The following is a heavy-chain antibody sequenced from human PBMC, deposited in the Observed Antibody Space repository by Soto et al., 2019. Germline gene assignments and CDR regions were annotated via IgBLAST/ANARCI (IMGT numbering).Heavy chain of an antibody. CDR1: GYSFTSFW. D-gene: IGHD6-19*01. CDR3: ARQSVAGNTGYRYSWFDP. V-gene: IGHV5-51*01. CDR2: IYPGDSDT. Sequence: GESLKISCKASGYSFTSFWIGWVRQMPGKGLEWMGIIYPGDSDTRYSPSFQGQVTISADKSISTAYLQWRSLKASDTAMYYCARQSVAGNTGYRYSWFDPWGQGTLVTVSS. J-gene: IGHJ5*02.